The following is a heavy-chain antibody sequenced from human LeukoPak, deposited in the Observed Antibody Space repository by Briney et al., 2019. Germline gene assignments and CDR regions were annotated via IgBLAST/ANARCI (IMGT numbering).Heavy chain of an antibody. D-gene: IGHD6-13*01. CDR3: ARDTGLAAADD. J-gene: IGHJ4*02. CDR2: IIPIFGTA. V-gene: IGHV1-69*05. Sequence: SVKVSCKASGGTFSSYAISWVRQAPGQGLEWMGGIIPIFGTANYAQKLQGRVTMTTDTSTSTAYMELRSLRSDDTAVYYCARDTGLAAADDWGQGTLVTVSS. CDR1: GGTFSSYA.